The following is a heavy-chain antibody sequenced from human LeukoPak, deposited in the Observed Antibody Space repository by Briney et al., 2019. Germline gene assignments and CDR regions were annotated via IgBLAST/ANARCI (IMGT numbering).Heavy chain of an antibody. CDR3: ARNKHESSGKIFDY. V-gene: IGHV3-30-3*01. CDR1: GFTFSTYA. CDR2: ISYDGSEK. J-gene: IGHJ4*02. D-gene: IGHD3-22*01. Sequence: PGRSLRLSCAASGFTFSTYAIHWVRQAPGKGLEWVIVISYDGSEKYYSDSVRGRFTISRDNSKNTLYLQMNSLRAEDTAIYYCARNKHESSGKIFDYWGQGTLVTVSS.